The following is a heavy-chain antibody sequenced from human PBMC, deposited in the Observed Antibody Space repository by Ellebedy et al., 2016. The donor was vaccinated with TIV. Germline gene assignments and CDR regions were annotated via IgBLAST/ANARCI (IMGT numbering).Heavy chain of an antibody. V-gene: IGHV3-30*04. Sequence: GESLKISCAASGFTFSSDAMNWVRQAPGKRLEWVAVISYDGSNKYYADSVKGRFTISRDNSKNTLYLQMNSLRAEDTAVYYCARDRDTAMVRVFDYWGQGTLVTVSS. CDR1: GFTFSSDA. D-gene: IGHD5-18*01. CDR2: ISYDGSNK. CDR3: ARDRDTAMVRVFDY. J-gene: IGHJ4*02.